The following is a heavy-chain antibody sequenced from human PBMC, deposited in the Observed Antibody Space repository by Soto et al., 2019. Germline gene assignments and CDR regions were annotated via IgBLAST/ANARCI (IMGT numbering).Heavy chain of an antibody. V-gene: IGHV3-23*01. CDR3: AKDSLRVREMDV. D-gene: IGHD3-10*01. CDR1: GFTFSSYA. Sequence: EVQLLESGGGLVQPGGSLRLSCAASGFTFSSYAMSWVRQAPGKGLEWVSVISGGGDNTYYADAVKGRFTISRDNAQTTLYLQMNSLRAEDTAVYYCAKDSLRVREMDVWGKGTTVTVSS. CDR2: ISGGGDNT. J-gene: IGHJ6*04.